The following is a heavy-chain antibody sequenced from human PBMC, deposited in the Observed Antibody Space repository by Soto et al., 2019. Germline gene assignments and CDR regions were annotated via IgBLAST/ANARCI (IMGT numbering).Heavy chain of an antibody. CDR1: GYTFTGYY. J-gene: IGHJ4*02. Sequence: QVQLVQSGAEVKKPGASVKVSCKASGYTFTGYYMHWVRQAPGQGLEWMGWINPNSGDTNYAQKFQGRVTMTRDTSISTGYMELSRLRSDDTAVYYCARGGSSGWYGDYWGQGSLVTVSS. D-gene: IGHD6-19*01. CDR3: ARGGSSGWYGDY. V-gene: IGHV1-2*02. CDR2: INPNSGDT.